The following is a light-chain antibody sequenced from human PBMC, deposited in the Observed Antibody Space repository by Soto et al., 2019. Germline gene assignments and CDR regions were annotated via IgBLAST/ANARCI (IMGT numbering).Light chain of an antibody. CDR1: QSVSSYY. Sequence: EIVLTQSPGTLSLSPGERATLSCRASQSVSSYYLAWYQQKPGQAPRLLIYGASSRATGIPDRFSGSGSGTDFTLTISRLEPEDFTVYYCQQHGASPPITFGQGMRLEIK. CDR3: QQHGASPPIT. J-gene: IGKJ5*01. V-gene: IGKV3-20*01. CDR2: GAS.